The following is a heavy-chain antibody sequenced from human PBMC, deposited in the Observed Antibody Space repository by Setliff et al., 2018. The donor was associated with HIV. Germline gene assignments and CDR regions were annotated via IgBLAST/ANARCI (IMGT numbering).Heavy chain of an antibody. CDR3: ARVGLWSHYSPDY. CDR1: GFTFSDHY. Sequence: GGSLRLSCAASGFTFSDHYMTWIRQAPGKGLEWISFISSGRIYTNYADSVKGRFTISRDDAKNSLYLEMNSLRVEDTAAYYCARVGLWSHYSPDYWGQGTLVTVSS. CDR2: ISSGRIYT. D-gene: IGHD3-3*01. J-gene: IGHJ4*02. V-gene: IGHV3-11*05.